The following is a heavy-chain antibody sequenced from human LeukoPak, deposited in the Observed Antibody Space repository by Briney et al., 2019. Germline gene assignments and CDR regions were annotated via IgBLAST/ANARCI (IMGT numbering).Heavy chain of an antibody. D-gene: IGHD4-23*01. V-gene: IGHV1-69*01. CDR2: IIPIFGTA. CDR3: ASPYGGNSIWYFDL. Sequence: SVKVSCTASGGTFSSYAISWVRQAPGQGLEWMGGIIPIFGTANYAQKFQGRVTITADESTSTAYMELSSLRSEDTAVYYCASPYGGNSIWYFDLWGRGTLVTVSS. J-gene: IGHJ2*01. CDR1: GGTFSSYA.